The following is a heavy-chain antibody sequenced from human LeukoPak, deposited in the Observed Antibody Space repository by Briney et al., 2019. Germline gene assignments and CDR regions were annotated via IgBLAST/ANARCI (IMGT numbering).Heavy chain of an antibody. V-gene: IGHV3-21*01. Sequence: GGSLRLSCAASGFTFSSYSMNWVRQAPGKGLEWVSSISSSSSYIYYADSVKGRFTISRDNAKNSLYLQMNSLRAEDTAVYYCARDQGANYDILTGPPASLYYYGMDVWGQGTTVTVSS. D-gene: IGHD3-9*01. J-gene: IGHJ6*02. CDR1: GFTFSSYS. CDR2: ISSSSSYI. CDR3: ARDQGANYDILTGPPASLYYYGMDV.